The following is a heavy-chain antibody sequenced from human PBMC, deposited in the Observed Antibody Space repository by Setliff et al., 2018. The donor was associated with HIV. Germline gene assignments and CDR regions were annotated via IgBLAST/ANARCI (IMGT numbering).Heavy chain of an antibody. CDR3: ARVSELLAYYMDV. CDR1: GFTFSRYE. CDR2: ISSSGSTI. Sequence: GGSLRLSCAASGFTFSRYEMNWVRQAPGKGLEWVSYISSSGSTIYYADSVKGRFTISRDNTKNSLYLQMNSLRAEDTAVYYCARVSELLAYYMDVWGKGTTVTV. V-gene: IGHV3-48*03. D-gene: IGHD1-26*01. J-gene: IGHJ6*03.